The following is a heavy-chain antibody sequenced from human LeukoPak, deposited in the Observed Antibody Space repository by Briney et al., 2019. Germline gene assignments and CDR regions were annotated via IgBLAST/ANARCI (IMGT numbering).Heavy chain of an antibody. CDR2: ISSSSSTI. V-gene: IGHV3-48*01. D-gene: IGHD2-2*01. Sequence: GGSLRLPCAASGFTFSSYSMNWVRQAPGRGLEWVSYISSSSSTIYYADSVKGRFTISRDNAKNSLYLQMNSLRAEDTAVYYCARVSVVPAVLDAFDIWGQGTMVTVSS. CDR1: GFTFSSYS. CDR3: ARVSVVPAVLDAFDI. J-gene: IGHJ3*02.